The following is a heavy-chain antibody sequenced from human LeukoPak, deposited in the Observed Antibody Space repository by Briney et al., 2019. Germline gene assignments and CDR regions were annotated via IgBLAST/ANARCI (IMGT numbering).Heavy chain of an antibody. D-gene: IGHD3-10*01. V-gene: IGHV4-34*01. CDR1: GGSFSGNY. J-gene: IGHJ5*02. CDR2: INHSGGT. Sequence: SETLSLTCAVYGGSFSGNYWSWIRQPPGKGLEWIGEINHSGGTNYNPSLKSRVTISVYVSRNQFSLNLSSVTAADTAVYYCARGGRGKWFDPWGRGTLATVSS. CDR3: ARGGRGKWFDP.